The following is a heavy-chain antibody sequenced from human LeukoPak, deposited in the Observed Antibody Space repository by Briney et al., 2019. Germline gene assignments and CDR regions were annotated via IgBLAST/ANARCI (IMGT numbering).Heavy chain of an antibody. CDR1: GYTFTSYG. J-gene: IGHJ5*02. V-gene: IGHV1-18*01. D-gene: IGHD2-2*01. CDR2: ISAYNGNT. Sequence: GASVKVSCKASGYTFTSYGISWVRQAPGQGLEWMGWISAYNGNTNYAQKLQGRVTMTADTSTSTAYMELRSLRSDDTAVYYCAREQTCLSSTSCYHVDWFDPWGQGTLVTVSS. CDR3: AREQTCLSSTSCYHVDWFDP.